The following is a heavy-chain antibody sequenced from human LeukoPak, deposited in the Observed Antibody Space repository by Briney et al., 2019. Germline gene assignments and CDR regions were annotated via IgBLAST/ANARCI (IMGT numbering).Heavy chain of an antibody. CDR3: AKDQRHYYDSSGYFIDY. D-gene: IGHD3-22*01. Sequence: QPGGSLRLSCAASGFTFSNHGMNWVRQAPGKGLEWVSGISPSGDITYYADSVKGRFTISRDNSKNTLYLQMNSLRAEDTAVYYCAKDQRHYYDSSGYFIDYWGQGTLVTVSS. V-gene: IGHV3-23*01. J-gene: IGHJ4*02. CDR2: ISPSGDIT. CDR1: GFTFSNHG.